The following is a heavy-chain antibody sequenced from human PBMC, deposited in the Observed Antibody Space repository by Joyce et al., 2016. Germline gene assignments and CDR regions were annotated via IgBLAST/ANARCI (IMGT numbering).Heavy chain of an antibody. CDR2: IYPNDSNT. CDR1: GYSFSSFW. V-gene: IGHV5-51*01. Sequence: EVQLVQSGAEVKKPGESLKISCEGSGYSFSSFWIGWVRQMPGKGLECMGIIYPNDSNTRYSPSFQGQVTISADKSISTAYLQWSSLEASDTAMYYCSRLYYEKRAFDYWGQGTLVTVSS. CDR3: SRLYYEKRAFDY. D-gene: IGHD3-16*01. J-gene: IGHJ4*02.